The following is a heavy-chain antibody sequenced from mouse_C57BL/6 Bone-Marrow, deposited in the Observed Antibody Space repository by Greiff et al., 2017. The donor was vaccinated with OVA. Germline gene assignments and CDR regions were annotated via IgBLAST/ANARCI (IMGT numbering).Heavy chain of an antibody. CDR1: GYTFTSYW. D-gene: IGHD2-5*01. CDR2: IHPNSGST. CDR3: AREGIYSKVLAY. V-gene: IGHV1-64*01. Sequence: QVQLQQPGAELVKPGASVKLSCKASGYTFTSYWMHWVKQRPGQGLEWIGMIHPNSGSTNYNEKFKSKATLTVDKSSRTAYMQRSSLTSEDSAVYYCAREGIYSKVLAYWGQGTLVTVSA. J-gene: IGHJ3*01.